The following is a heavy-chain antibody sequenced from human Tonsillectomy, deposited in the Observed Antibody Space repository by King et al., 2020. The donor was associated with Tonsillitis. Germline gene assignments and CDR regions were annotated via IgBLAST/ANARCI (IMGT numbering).Heavy chain of an antibody. V-gene: IGHV3-23*04. D-gene: IGHD6-19*01. Sequence: VQLVESGGDLVQPGGSLRLSCAASGFTFSSYAMNWVRQAPGKGLEWVSTISGSGGTTYSADSMKGRFTISRDNSKNTLFLQMDSLRAEDTAVYDCAKGGSGWYGGLDYWGQGTLVTVSS. CDR2: ISGSGGTT. J-gene: IGHJ4*02. CDR3: AKGGSGWYGGLDY. CDR1: GFTFSSYA.